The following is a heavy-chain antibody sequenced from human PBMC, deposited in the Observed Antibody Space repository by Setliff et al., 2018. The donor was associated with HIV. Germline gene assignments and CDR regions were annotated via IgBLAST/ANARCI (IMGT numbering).Heavy chain of an antibody. Sequence: GASVKVSCKASGYTFSSFGISWVRQAPGQGLEWMGWISAYNGNTKSAQNLQGRVTMTTDTSTSTAHMELRSLRSDDTAVYYCARDREYMEVWGKGTTVTVSS. J-gene: IGHJ6*03. CDR2: ISAYNGNT. CDR1: GYTFSSFG. CDR3: ARDREYMEV. V-gene: IGHV1-18*01.